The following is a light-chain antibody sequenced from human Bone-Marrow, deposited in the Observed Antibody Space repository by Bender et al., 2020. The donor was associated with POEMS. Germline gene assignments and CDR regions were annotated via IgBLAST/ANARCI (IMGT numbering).Light chain of an antibody. Sequence: QSALTQPASVSGSPGQSITISYTGTSSDVGAYNYVSWYQQHPGKAPKPMIYYVNSRPPGVSNRFSGSKSGNTASLTISGLQAEDEADYYCCSYAGSRTFDVFGTGTKVTVL. J-gene: IGLJ1*01. CDR1: SSDVGAYNY. V-gene: IGLV2-14*03. CDR2: YVN. CDR3: CSYAGSRTFDV.